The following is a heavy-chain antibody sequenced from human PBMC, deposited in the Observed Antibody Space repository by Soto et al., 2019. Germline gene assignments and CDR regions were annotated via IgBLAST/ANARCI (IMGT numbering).Heavy chain of an antibody. CDR3: AKGWGWFDP. D-gene: IGHD3-16*01. CDR2: ISYDGSNK. V-gene: IGHV3-30*18. J-gene: IGHJ5*02. Sequence: QVQLVESGGGVVQPGRSLRLSCAASGFTFSSYGMHWVRQAPGKGLEWVAVISYDGSNKYYADSVKGRFTISRDNSKNTLYLQMNSLRAEDTAVYYCAKGWGWFDPWGQGTLVTASS. CDR1: GFTFSSYG.